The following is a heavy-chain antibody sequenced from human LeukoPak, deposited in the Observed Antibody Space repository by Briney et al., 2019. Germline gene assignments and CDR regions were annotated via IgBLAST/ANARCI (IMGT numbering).Heavy chain of an antibody. CDR3: ARDGADYGGYGGFDY. Sequence: GAPVKLSCKASGYTFTSYDTNWVRQATGQGHEWIGWMNPNSGNTGYAQKFQGRVTITRNTSISTAYMELSSLRSEDTAVYYCARDGADYGGYGGFDYWGQGTLVTVSS. D-gene: IGHD4-23*01. J-gene: IGHJ4*02. CDR2: MNPNSGNT. CDR1: GYTFTSYD. V-gene: IGHV1-8*03.